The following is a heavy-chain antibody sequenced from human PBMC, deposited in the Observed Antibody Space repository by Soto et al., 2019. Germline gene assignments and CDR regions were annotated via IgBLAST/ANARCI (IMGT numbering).Heavy chain of an antibody. V-gene: IGHV3-30-3*02. CDR1: GFTFSSYA. D-gene: IGHD5-18*01. Sequence: GGSLRLSCAASGFTFSSYAMHWVRQAPGKGLEWVAVISYDGSTYYADSVKGRFTISRDNSRNTLYLQMNSLRAEDTAVYYCAKNSGYSYGLYYFDYWGQGTLVTVSS. CDR3: AKNSGYSYGLYYFDY. CDR2: ISYDGST. J-gene: IGHJ4*02.